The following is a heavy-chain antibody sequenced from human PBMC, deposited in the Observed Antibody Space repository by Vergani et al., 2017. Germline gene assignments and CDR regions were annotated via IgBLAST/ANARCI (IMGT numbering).Heavy chain of an antibody. CDR1: GASIRSSNYY. Sequence: QLQLQESGPGLVKPSATLSLTCSVSGASIRSSNYYWGWIRQPPGKGLEWIASIYYSGSTYYNPSLKSRVTISVDTSKNQFSLKLSSVTAADTAVYCCARPSTVEWLVKVGWIDPWGQGILVTVSS. CDR3: ARPSTVEWLVKVGWIDP. D-gene: IGHD6-19*01. V-gene: IGHV4-39*01. CDR2: IYYSGST. J-gene: IGHJ5*02.